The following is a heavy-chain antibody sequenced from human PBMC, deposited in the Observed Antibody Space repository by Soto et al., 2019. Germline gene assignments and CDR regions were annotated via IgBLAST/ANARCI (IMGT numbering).Heavy chain of an antibody. V-gene: IGHV1-46*01. Sequence: ASVKVSCKASGYTFTSYYMHWVRQAPGQGLEWMGIINPSGGSTSYAQKFQGRVTMTRDTSTSTVYMELSSLRSEDTAVYYCARATAPLSTMIVSAFDIWGQGTMVT. D-gene: IGHD3-22*01. CDR2: INPSGGST. CDR1: GYTFTSYY. CDR3: ARATAPLSTMIVSAFDI. J-gene: IGHJ3*02.